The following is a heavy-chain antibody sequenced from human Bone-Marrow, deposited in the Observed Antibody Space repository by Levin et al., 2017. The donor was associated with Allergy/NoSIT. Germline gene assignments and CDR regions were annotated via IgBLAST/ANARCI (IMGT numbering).Heavy chain of an antibody. CDR2: ISSSGSTI. Sequence: GGSLRLSCAASGFTFSSFSMSWVRQAPGKGLEWVSYISSSGSTIYYADSVKGRFTISRDNAKNSLFLQMNSLRDDDTAVFYCARDRWYTGSYYYFDYWGQGTLVTVSS. V-gene: IGHV3-48*02. D-gene: IGHD1-26*01. CDR1: GFTFSSFS. J-gene: IGHJ4*02. CDR3: ARDRWYTGSYYYFDY.